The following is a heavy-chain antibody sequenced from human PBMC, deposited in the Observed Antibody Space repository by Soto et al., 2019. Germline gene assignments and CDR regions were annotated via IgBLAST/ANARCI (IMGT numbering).Heavy chain of an antibody. CDR3: ARSVFP. CDR2: IYYSGST. V-gene: IGHV4-31*02. J-gene: IGHJ5*02. Sequence: SQTLCLPWSVAWGYISSGGGYCSWIRQHPGKGLEWIGYIYYSGSTYYKPSLKSRVTISVDTSKNQFSLKLSSVTAADTAVYYCARSVFPWGQGTLVTVSS. CDR1: WGYISSGGGY.